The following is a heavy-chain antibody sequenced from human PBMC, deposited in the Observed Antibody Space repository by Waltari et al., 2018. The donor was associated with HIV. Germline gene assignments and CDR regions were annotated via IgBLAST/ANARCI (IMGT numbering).Heavy chain of an antibody. D-gene: IGHD5-12*01. V-gene: IGHV3-7*01. CDR3: ATSGYRTGPFDH. J-gene: IGHJ4*02. Sequence: EVQLVESGGGLVQSGGSLTLSCAAPGFSFSSYWMNWVRQASGKGLGWVANIKPDGSTIYYVDSVKGRFSIARDNAQNSLYLHMNTLRVEDAAVYFCATSGYRTGPFDHWGQGTPVTVSS. CDR1: GFSFSSYW. CDR2: IKPDGSTI.